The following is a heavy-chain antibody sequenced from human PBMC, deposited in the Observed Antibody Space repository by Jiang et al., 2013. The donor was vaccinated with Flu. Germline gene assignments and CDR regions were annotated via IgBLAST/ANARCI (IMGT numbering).Heavy chain of an antibody. V-gene: IGHV1-18*01. J-gene: IGHJ5*02. Sequence: GAEVKKPGASVKVSCKAFGYTFTNNGISWLRQAPGQGLEWVGWVSTYNGDTYYAQSLQGRLTLTTDTSTSTAYMELRSLRSDDTAVYYCARAIVGATGDWFDPWGQGTLVTVSS. CDR2: VSTYNGDT. CDR1: GYTFTNNG. D-gene: IGHD1-26*01. CDR3: ARAIVGATGDWFDP.